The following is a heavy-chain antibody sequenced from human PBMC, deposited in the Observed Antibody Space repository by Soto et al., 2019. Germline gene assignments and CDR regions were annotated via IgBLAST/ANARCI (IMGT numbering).Heavy chain of an antibody. CDR3: TAAAYYYYGMDV. CDR1: GFTFSNAW. Sequence: EVQLVESGGGLVKPGGSLRLSCAASGFTFSNAWMSWVRQAPGKGLEWVGRIKSKTDGGTTDYAAPVKGRFTISRDDSKNTLYLQMNSLKTEDTAVYYCTAAAYYYYGMDVWGQGTTVTVSS. V-gene: IGHV3-15*01. CDR2: IKSKTDGGTT. J-gene: IGHJ6*02.